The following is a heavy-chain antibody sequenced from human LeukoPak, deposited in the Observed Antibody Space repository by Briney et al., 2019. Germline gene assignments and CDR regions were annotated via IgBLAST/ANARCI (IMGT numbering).Heavy chain of an antibody. V-gene: IGHV4-31*11. CDR2: IYYSGST. J-gene: IGHJ4*02. Sequence: PSETLSLTCAVYGGSFSGYYWSWIRQHPGKGLEWIGYIYYSGSTYYNPSLKSRVTISVDTSKNQFSLKLSSVTAADTAVYYCARGHRSGYYDKAYYFDYWGQGTLVTVSS. D-gene: IGHD3-22*01. CDR1: GGSFSGYY. CDR3: ARGHRSGYYDKAYYFDY.